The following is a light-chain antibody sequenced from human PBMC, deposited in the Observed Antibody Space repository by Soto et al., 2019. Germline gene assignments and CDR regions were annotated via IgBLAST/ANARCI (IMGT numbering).Light chain of an antibody. CDR1: QSVSSY. CDR2: DAS. CDR3: QQRSNWPRT. J-gene: IGKJ2*01. V-gene: IGKV3-11*01. Sequence: EIVLTQSPATLSLSPGDTATLSCRASQSVSSYLAWYQQKPGQAHRLLIYDASNRATGITARFSGSGSGTDFTLTIGSLEPEDFAVYYCQQRSNWPRTFGQGTKVEIK.